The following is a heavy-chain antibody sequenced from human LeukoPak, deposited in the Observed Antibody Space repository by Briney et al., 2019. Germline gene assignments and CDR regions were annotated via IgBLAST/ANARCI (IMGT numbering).Heavy chain of an antibody. J-gene: IGHJ4*02. CDR2: IWYDGSNK. Sequence: GGSLRLSCAASGFTFSNYAMHWVRQAPAKGREWVAVIWYDGSNKYYADSVKGRFTISRDNSKNTLYLQMNSLRAEDTAVYYCARSSGWQPDFDYWGQGTLVTVSS. CDR1: GFTFSNYA. D-gene: IGHD6-19*01. V-gene: IGHV3-33*01. CDR3: ARSSGWQPDFDY.